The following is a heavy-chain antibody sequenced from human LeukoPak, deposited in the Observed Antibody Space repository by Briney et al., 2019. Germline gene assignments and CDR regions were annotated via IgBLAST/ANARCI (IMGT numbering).Heavy chain of an antibody. CDR3: ARATQWELLVDY. CDR2: IYYSGST. J-gene: IGHJ4*02. D-gene: IGHD1-26*01. Sequence: SETLSLTYTVSGGSISSYYWSWIRQPPGKGLEWIGYIYYSGSTNYNPSLKSRVTISVDTSKNQFSLKLSSVTAADTAVYYCARATQWELLVDYWGQGTLVTVSS. CDR1: GGSISSYY. V-gene: IGHV4-59*01.